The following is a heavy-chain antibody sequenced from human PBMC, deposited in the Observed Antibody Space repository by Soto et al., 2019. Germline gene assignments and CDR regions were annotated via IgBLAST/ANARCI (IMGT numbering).Heavy chain of an antibody. CDR2: ITGDGKAT. CDR1: GLTVSSSA. J-gene: IGHJ5*02. V-gene: IGHV3-23*01. Sequence: SESGGGLVQPGGSLRLSCAASGLTVSSSAMTWVRQAPGKGLEWISSITGDGKATYYADSVKGRFTISKDISTNTLFLQMNSLRGEDTATYYCARITRSWGQGTLVNVSS. CDR3: ARITRS. D-gene: IGHD3-3*01.